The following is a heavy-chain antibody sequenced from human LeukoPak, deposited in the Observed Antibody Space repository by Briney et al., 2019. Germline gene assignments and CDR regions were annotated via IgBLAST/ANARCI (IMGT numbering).Heavy chain of an antibody. D-gene: IGHD6-13*01. CDR1: GYSISSGYY. CDR3: ARLESSSWYGVY. Sequence: SETLSLTCAVSGYSISSGYYWGCIRQPPGKGVEWLASIYHSESTYYNPSLTSRGTISVDTPKNQFSLKLSSVTAADTAVYYCARLESSSWYGVYWGQGTLVTVSS. J-gene: IGHJ4*02. V-gene: IGHV4-38-2*01. CDR2: IYHSEST.